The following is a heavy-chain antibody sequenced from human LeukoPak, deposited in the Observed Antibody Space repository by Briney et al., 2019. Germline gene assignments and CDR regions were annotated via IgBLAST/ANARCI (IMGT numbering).Heavy chain of an antibody. V-gene: IGHV4-59*01. CDR2: IYYSGST. CDR1: GGSISSYY. J-gene: IGHJ4*02. Sequence: SETLSLTCTVSGGSISSYYWSWIRQPPGKGLEWIGYIYYSGSTNYNPSLKSRVTISVDTSKDQFSLKLSSVTAADTAVYYCARDRRSMSHWGQGTLVTVSS. D-gene: IGHD6-6*01. CDR3: ARDRRSMSH.